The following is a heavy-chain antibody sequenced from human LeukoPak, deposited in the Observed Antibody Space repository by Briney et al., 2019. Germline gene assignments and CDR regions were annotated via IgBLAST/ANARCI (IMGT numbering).Heavy chain of an antibody. V-gene: IGHV1-2*02. CDR3: ARGRHLDTATFDENN. Sequence: ASVKVSCKASGYTFGAYYIHWVRQAPGQGLEWVGWINPNSGGTNYAQTFQGRVTMTRDTSISTAYMELSSLRSDDTAVYYCARGRHLDTATFDENNWGQGTLVTVSS. D-gene: IGHD5-18*01. J-gene: IGHJ4*02. CDR1: GYTFGAYY. CDR2: INPNSGGT.